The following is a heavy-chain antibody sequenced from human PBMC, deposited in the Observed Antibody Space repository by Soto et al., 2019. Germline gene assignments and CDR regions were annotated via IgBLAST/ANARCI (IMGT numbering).Heavy chain of an antibody. CDR2: ISYDGSNK. V-gene: IGHV3-30*18. D-gene: IGHD6-19*01. CDR1: GFTFSSYG. Sequence: PGGSLRLSCAASGFTFSSYGMHWVRQAPGKGLEWVAVISYDGSNKYYADSVKGRFTISRDNSKNTLYLQMNSLRAEDTAVYYCAKDREKGQWLAQYMDVWGKGTTVTVSS. CDR3: AKDREKGQWLAQYMDV. J-gene: IGHJ6*03.